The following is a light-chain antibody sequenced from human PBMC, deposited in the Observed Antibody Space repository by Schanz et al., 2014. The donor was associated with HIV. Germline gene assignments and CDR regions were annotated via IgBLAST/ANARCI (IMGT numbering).Light chain of an antibody. Sequence: EIVLTQSPATLSLSPGERATLSCRASQSISNYLAWYQQKPGQAPRLLIYGASNRATGIPARFSGSGSGTDFTLTISRLEPEDFAVYYCQQYATSAFTFGPGTKVDIE. CDR1: QSISNY. J-gene: IGKJ3*01. CDR2: GAS. V-gene: IGKV3-11*01. CDR3: QQYATSAFT.